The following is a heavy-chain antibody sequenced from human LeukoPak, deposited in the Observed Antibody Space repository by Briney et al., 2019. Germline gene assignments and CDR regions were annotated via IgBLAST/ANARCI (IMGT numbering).Heavy chain of an antibody. CDR2: ISHDGRNT. D-gene: IGHD2-2*01. J-gene: IGHJ5*02. CDR3: AKDSPYCSSRSCSTWFDP. V-gene: IGHV3-30*04. Sequence: PGGSLRLSCAASGFTFSQFAVHWVRQAPGKGLEWVADISHDGRNTYYADSVKGRFTISRDNSKNTLYLQMNSLRVEDTAVYYCAKDSPYCSSRSCSTWFDPWGQGTLVTVSS. CDR1: GFTFSQFA.